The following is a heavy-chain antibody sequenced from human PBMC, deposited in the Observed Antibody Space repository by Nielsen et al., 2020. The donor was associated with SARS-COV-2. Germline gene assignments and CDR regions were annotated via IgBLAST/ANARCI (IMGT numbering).Heavy chain of an antibody. CDR3: AKDQWELLTYYYYYYMDV. J-gene: IGHJ6*03. V-gene: IGHV3-7*03. D-gene: IGHD1-26*01. CDR1: GFTFSSYW. Sequence: GESLKISCAASGFTFSSYWMSWVRQAPGKGLEWVANIKQDGSEKYYVDSVKGRFTISRDNAKNSLYLQMNSLRAEDTAVYYCAKDQWELLTYYYYYYMDVWGKGTTVTVSS. CDR2: IKQDGSEK.